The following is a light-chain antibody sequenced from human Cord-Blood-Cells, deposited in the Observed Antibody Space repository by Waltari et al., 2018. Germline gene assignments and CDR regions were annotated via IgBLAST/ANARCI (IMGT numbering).Light chain of an antibody. CDR1: QSVSSSY. CDR2: GAS. V-gene: IGKV3-20*01. J-gene: IGKJ1*01. Sequence: EMVLTQSPGTLSLSPGDSATLSCRASQSVSSSYLAWYQQKPGQAPRLLIYGASSRATGIPDRFSGSGSGTDFTLTISRLEPEDFAVYYCQQYGSSPRTFGQGTKVEIK. CDR3: QQYGSSPRT.